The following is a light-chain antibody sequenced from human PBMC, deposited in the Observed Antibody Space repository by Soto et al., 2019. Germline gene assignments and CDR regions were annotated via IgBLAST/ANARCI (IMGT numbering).Light chain of an antibody. Sequence: QSVLTQPPSASGTPGQRVTMSCSGSTSNIAINDVFWYQQLPGAAPKLLLYRNNRRPSGVPDRFSASKSDTSASLAISGLRSDDEGDYYCATWDNKLSGPVFGGGTKLTVL. CDR3: ATWDNKLSGPV. CDR1: TSNIAIND. V-gene: IGLV1-47*01. CDR2: RNN. J-gene: IGLJ3*02.